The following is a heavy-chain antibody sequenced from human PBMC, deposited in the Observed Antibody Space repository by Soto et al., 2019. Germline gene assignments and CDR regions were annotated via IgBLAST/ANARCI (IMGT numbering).Heavy chain of an antibody. CDR3: ARDHPQHYGDYVLGGLDY. CDR1: GYTFTSYG. Sequence: QVQLVQSGAEVKKPGASVKVSCKASGYTFTSYGISWVRQAPGQGLEWMGWISAYNGNTNYAQKLQGRVTMTTDTSTITAYMELRSLRSDDTAVYYCARDHPQHYGDYVLGGLDYWGQGTLVTVSS. D-gene: IGHD4-17*01. J-gene: IGHJ4*02. CDR2: ISAYNGNT. V-gene: IGHV1-18*04.